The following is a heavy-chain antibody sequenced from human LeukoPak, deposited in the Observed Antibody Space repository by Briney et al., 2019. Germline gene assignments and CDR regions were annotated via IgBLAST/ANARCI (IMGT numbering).Heavy chain of an antibody. J-gene: IGHJ3*02. V-gene: IGHV4-59*12. CDR3: ARDYYDTGGYYYYDAFDI. CDR1: GGSIISFY. CDR2: IYHSGST. Sequence: SETLSLTCTVSGGSIISFYWSWIRQPPGKGLEWIGYIYHSGSTNYNPSLKSRATISVDTSKNQFSLKLNSVTAADTAIYYCARDYYDTGGYYYYDAFDIWGQGTMVAVSS. D-gene: IGHD3-22*01.